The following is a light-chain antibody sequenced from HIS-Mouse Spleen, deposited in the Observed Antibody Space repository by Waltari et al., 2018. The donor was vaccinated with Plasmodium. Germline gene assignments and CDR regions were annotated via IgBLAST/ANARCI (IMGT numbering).Light chain of an antibody. Sequence: SYELTQPPSVSVSPGQTARITCSGDALPKKYAYGYPQKSGQAPVLVIYEDSKRPSGIPESFSGSSSGTMATLTISGAQVEDEADYYCYSTDSSGNHRVFGGGTMLTVL. J-gene: IGLJ3*02. V-gene: IGLV3-10*01. CDR3: YSTDSSGNHRV. CDR2: EDS. CDR1: ALPKKY.